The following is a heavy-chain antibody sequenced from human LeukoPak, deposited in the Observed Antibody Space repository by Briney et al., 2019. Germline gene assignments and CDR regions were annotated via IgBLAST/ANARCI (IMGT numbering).Heavy chain of an antibody. CDR2: IYHSGST. Sequence: ASETLSLXCAVSGYSISSGYYWGWIRQPPGKGLEWIGSIYHSGSTYYNPSLKSRVTISVDTSKNQFSLKLSSVTAADTAVYYCARDRGGSDPRFAFDIWGQGTMVTVSS. D-gene: IGHD3-16*01. CDR3: ARDRGGSDPRFAFDI. V-gene: IGHV4-38-2*02. CDR1: GYSISSGYY. J-gene: IGHJ3*02.